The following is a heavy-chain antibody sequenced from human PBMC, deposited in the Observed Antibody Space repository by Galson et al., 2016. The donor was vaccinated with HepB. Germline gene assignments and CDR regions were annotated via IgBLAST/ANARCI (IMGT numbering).Heavy chain of an antibody. D-gene: IGHD2-8*01. J-gene: IGHJ4*02. CDR3: AKDLFGFCTDGGCYWGLFDY. Sequence: SLRLSCAASGITFRNHWMSWVRQAPGKGLEYIAYIDSSRTITYYADSVKGRFTISRDNSKNTLFLHMNSLRAEDTAVYYCAKDLFGFCTDGGCYWGLFDYWGQGALVTVSS. CDR2: IDSSRTIT. V-gene: IGHV3-48*01. CDR1: GITFRNHW.